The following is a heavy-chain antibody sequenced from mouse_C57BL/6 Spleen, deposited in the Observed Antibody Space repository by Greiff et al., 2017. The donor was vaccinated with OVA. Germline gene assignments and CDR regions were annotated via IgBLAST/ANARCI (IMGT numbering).Heavy chain of an antibody. CDR3: ARLGNYPYYAMDY. V-gene: IGHV5-6*01. J-gene: IGHJ4*01. CDR2: ISSGGSYT. D-gene: IGHD2-1*01. CDR1: GFTFSSYG. Sequence: VQLQQSGGDLVKPGGSLKLSCAASGFTFSSYGMSWVRQTPDKRLEWVATISSGGSYTYYPDSVKGRFTISRDNAKNTLYLQMSSLKSEDTAMYYCARLGNYPYYAMDYWGQGTSVTVSS.